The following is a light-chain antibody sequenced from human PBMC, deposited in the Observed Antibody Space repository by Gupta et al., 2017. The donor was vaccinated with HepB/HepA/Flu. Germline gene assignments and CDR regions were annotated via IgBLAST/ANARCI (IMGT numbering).Light chain of an antibody. Sequence: SSVLTQPPPVSVAPGKTARITCGGNNIGRKSVHWYQQKPGQAPFLVIYYDSDRPSGIPERFSGSNSGNTATLTISRVEAGDEAGYYCQVGDRSSDHLVFGGGTKLTVL. J-gene: IGLJ2*01. V-gene: IGLV3-21*04. CDR3: QVGDRSSDHLV. CDR1: NIGRKS. CDR2: YDS.